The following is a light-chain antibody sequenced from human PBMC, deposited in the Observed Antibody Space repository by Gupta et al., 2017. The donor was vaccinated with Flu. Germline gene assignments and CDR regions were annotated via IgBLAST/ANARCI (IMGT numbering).Light chain of an antibody. CDR3: CSFAGMFYV. J-gene: IGLJ1*01. Sequence: TISCTGTSSDVGGYNYVSWYQQHPGKAPKLMIYDVSNRPSGVSNRFSGSKSGNTASLTISGLQAEDEADYYCCSFAGMFYVFGTGTNVTVL. CDR2: DVS. V-gene: IGLV2-11*01. CDR1: SSDVGGYNY.